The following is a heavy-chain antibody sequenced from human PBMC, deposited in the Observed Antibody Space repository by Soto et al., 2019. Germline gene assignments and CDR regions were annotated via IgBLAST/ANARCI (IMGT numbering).Heavy chain of an antibody. CDR2: IYSGGST. D-gene: IGHD5-12*01. V-gene: IGHV3-53*04. J-gene: IGHJ4*02. CDR1: GFTVSSNY. CDR3: ARNGGRYSGYDLWYYFDY. Sequence: GGSLRLSCAASGFTVSSNYMSGVRQAPGKGLEWVSVIYSGGSTYYADSVKGRFTISRHNSKNTLYLQMNSLRAEDTAVYYCARNGGRYSGYDLWYYFDYWGQGTLVTVSS.